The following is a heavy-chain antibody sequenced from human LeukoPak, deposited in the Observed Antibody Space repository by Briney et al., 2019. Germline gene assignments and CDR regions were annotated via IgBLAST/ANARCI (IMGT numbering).Heavy chain of an antibody. D-gene: IGHD3-22*01. CDR3: ARDRWFYYDSSGSTDFDS. V-gene: IGHV1-69*04. CDR1: GRTSGSFA. Sequence: ASVKVSCKASGRTSGSFAVSWVRQAPGQGLEWMGRIAPILGITNYAQKFQGRVTITADKSTNTAYMELTSLRSEDTAVYFCARDRWFYYDSSGSTDFDSWGQGTPVTVSS. CDR2: IAPILGIT. J-gene: IGHJ4*02.